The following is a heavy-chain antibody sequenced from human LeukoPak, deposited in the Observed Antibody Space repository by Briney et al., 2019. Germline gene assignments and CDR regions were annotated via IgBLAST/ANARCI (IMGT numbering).Heavy chain of an antibody. J-gene: IGHJ6*02. D-gene: IGHD3-3*01. CDR3: ARDGYDFWSGYYPEPYYYYYYGMDV. Sequence: GGSLRLSCGASGFTFSSYAMSWVRQAPGKGLEWVSAISGSGGSTYYADSVKGRFTISRDNSKNTLYLQMNSLRAEDTAVYYCARDGYDFWSGYYPEPYYYYYYGMDVWGQGTTVTVSS. V-gene: IGHV3-23*01. CDR1: GFTFSSYA. CDR2: ISGSGGST.